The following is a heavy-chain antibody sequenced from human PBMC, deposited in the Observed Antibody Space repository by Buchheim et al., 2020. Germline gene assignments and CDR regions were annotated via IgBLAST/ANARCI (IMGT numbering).Heavy chain of an antibody. Sequence: QVQLVESGGGVVQPGTSLRLSCEASAFTFSNYAMHWVRQAPGKGPEWVALISYDGTNKYYADSVKGRFTISRDNSRDTLYLQMSSLRLEDTAVYYCARDRVLLWFGESGGAFDIWGQGT. D-gene: IGHD3-10*01. V-gene: IGHV3-30-3*01. CDR2: ISYDGTNK. CDR3: ARDRVLLWFGESGGAFDI. CDR1: AFTFSNYA. J-gene: IGHJ3*02.